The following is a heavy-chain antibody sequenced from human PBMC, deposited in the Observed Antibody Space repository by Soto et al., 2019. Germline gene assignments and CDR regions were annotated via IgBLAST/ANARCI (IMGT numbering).Heavy chain of an antibody. J-gene: IGHJ4*02. D-gene: IGHD3-10*01. CDR3: VKGGITMVRGVLLAY. CDR1: GFTFSTYA. V-gene: IGHV3-64D*06. CDR2: ISNNGGST. Sequence: GGTLRLSCSASGFTFSTYAMHWVRQAPGKGLEYVSAISNNGGSTYYADSVKGRFTISRDNSKNTLYLQMSSLRTADTAIYYRVKGGITMVRGVLLAYWGQGTPVTVSS.